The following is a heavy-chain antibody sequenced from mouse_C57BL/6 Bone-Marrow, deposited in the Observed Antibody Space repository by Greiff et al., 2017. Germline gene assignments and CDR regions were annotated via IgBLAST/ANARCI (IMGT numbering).Heavy chain of an antibody. D-gene: IGHD1-1*01. CDR1: GYSFTGYY. Sequence: EVKLVESGPELVKPGASVKISCKASGYSFTGYYMNWVKPSPEKSLEWIGEINPSTGGTTYNQKFKAKATLTVDKSSSTPYMPLKSLTSEDSAVDYCARGGVTTVVAHYFDYWGQGTTVTVSS. CDR3: ARGGVTTVVAHYFDY. V-gene: IGHV1-42*01. CDR2: INPSTGGT. J-gene: IGHJ2*01.